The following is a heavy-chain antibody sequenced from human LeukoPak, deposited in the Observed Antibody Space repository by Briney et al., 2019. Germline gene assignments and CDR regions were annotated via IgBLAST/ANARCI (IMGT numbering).Heavy chain of an antibody. D-gene: IGHD1-1*01. CDR2: IYSGDST. CDR1: GFTVSSNY. Sequence: GGSLRLSCAASGFTVSSNYMSWVRQAPGKGLEWVSVIYSGDSTYYADSVKGRFTISRDNPKNTLYLQMNSLRAEDTAVYYCARGPHLEDAFDIWGQGTMVTVSS. V-gene: IGHV3-66*01. J-gene: IGHJ3*02. CDR3: ARGPHLEDAFDI.